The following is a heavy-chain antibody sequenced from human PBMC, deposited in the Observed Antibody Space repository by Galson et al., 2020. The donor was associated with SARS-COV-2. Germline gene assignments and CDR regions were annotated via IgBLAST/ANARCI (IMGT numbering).Heavy chain of an antibody. V-gene: IGHV4-39*01. CDR1: GDSVSSNSYYY. D-gene: IGHD3-10*01. CDR3: ARLITRVRGPYGAFDI. Sequence: SETLSLTCTVSGDSVSSNSYYYWGWIRQPPGKGLEWIGNVYYTGRIYYNQPLKSRVTISLDTSKNQFSVKLTYVTAADTAVYYCARLITRVRGPYGAFDIWGQGTLVTVSS. CDR2: VYYTGRI. J-gene: IGHJ3*02.